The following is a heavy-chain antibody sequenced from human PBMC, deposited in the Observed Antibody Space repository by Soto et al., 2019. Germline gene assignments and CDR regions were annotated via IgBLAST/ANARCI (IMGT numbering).Heavy chain of an antibody. D-gene: IGHD3-22*01. V-gene: IGHV1-18*01. Sequence: ASVKVSCKASGYTFTSYGISWVRQAPGQGLEWMGGISAINGKANYAQKFQGRVTITTDESTSTAYMELSSLRSEDTAVYYCASYDSSGYYFIQVYWGQGTLVTVSS. J-gene: IGHJ4*02. CDR3: ASYDSSGYYFIQVY. CDR2: ISAINGKA. CDR1: GYTFTSYG.